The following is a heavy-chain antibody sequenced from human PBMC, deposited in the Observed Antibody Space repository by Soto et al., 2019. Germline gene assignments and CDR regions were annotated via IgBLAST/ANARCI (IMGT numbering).Heavy chain of an antibody. CDR2: INPSGGST. Sequence: QVQLVQSGAEVKKPGASVKVSCKASGYTFTSYYMHWVRQAPGQGLEWMGIINPSGGSTSYAQTFQGRVTMTRDTSTSTVYMEVSSLRPEDTAVYYCARARYSSSWCFDDWGQGTLVTVCS. CDR3: ARARYSSSWCFDD. D-gene: IGHD6-13*01. J-gene: IGHJ4*02. V-gene: IGHV1-46*01. CDR1: GYTFTSYY.